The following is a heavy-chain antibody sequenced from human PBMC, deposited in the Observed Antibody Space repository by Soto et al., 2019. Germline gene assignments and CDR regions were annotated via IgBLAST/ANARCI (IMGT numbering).Heavy chain of an antibody. Sequence: SETLSLTCTVPGGSISSYYWSWIRQPPGKGLEWIGYIYYSGSTNYNPSLKSRVTISVDTSKNQFSLKLSSVTAADTTVYYCARGGIVGATMDAFDIWGQGTMVTVSS. J-gene: IGHJ3*02. CDR1: GGSISSYY. D-gene: IGHD1-26*01. CDR2: IYYSGST. V-gene: IGHV4-59*01. CDR3: ARGGIVGATMDAFDI.